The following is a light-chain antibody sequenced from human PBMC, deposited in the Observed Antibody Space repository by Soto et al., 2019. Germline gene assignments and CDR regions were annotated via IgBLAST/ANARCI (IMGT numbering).Light chain of an antibody. CDR1: QSVNSD. V-gene: IGKV3-15*01. Sequence: EIVMTQSPATLSVSPGERATLSCRASQSVNSDLAWYRQKPGQAPRLLIYGASTRATGIPARFSGSGSGTEFTLTISGLQSEDLADYYCQQYNNWPLTFGGGTKVEIK. J-gene: IGKJ4*01. CDR3: QQYNNWPLT. CDR2: GAS.